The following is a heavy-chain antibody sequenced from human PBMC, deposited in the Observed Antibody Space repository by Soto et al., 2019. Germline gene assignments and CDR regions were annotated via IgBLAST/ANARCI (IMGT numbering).Heavy chain of an antibody. J-gene: IGHJ6*02. CDR2: INPSGGST. Sequence: SVKVSCKASGYTFTSYYMHWVRQAPGQGLEWMGIINPSGGSTSYAQKFQGRVTMTRDTSTSTVYMELSSLRSEDTAVYYCARDFCSSTSCYKGYYYGMDVWGQGTTVTVSS. V-gene: IGHV1-46*01. CDR3: ARDFCSSTSCYKGYYYGMDV. CDR1: GYTFTSYY. D-gene: IGHD2-2*02.